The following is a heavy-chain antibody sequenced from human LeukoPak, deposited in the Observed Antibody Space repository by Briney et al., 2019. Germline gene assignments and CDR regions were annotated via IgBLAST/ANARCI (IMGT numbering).Heavy chain of an antibody. CDR3: AREGGFYRPFDY. CDR1: GGSFSGYY. CDR2: INHSGST. Sequence: SETLSLTCAVYGGSFSGYYWSWIRQPPGKGLEWIGEINHSGSTNYNPSLKSRLTMSVDLSENHVSLKLTSVTAADTAVYYCAREGGFYRPFDYWGQGTLVTVSS. J-gene: IGHJ4*02. V-gene: IGHV4-34*01. D-gene: IGHD6-25*01.